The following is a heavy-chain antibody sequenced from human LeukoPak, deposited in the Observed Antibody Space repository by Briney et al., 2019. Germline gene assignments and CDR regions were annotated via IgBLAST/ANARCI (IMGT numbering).Heavy chain of an antibody. J-gene: IGHJ4*02. CDR1: GFTFSSYA. CDR2: ISGSGGST. V-gene: IGHV3-23*01. CDR3: AATSAAALPIYYFDY. Sequence: PGGSLRLSCAAPGFTFSSYAMSWVRQAPGKGLEWVSAISGSGGSTYYADSVKGRFTISRDNSKNTLYLQMNSLRAEDTAVYYCAATSAAALPIYYFDYWGQGTLVTVSS. D-gene: IGHD2-2*01.